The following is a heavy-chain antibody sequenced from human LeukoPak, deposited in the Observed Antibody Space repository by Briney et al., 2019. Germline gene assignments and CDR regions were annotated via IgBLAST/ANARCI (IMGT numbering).Heavy chain of an antibody. J-gene: IGHJ4*02. CDR1: GFTFSSYA. CDR3: ARGTHYYDSSGYYDY. D-gene: IGHD3-22*01. Sequence: PGGSLTLYCAASGFTFSSYAMIWVRQAPGKGLEWFLDISGSGGSTYYADSVKGRFTISRDNSKNTLYLQMNSLRAEDTAVYYCARGTHYYDSSGYYDYWGQGTLVTVSS. V-gene: IGHV3-23*01. CDR2: ISGSGGST.